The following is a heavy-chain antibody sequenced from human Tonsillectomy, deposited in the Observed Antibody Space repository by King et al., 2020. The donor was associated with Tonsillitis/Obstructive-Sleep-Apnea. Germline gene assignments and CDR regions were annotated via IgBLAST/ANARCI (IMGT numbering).Heavy chain of an antibody. D-gene: IGHD3-3*01. CDR3: ARGYYDFWSGYYNTGASDY. Sequence: QLVQSGAEVKKPGASVKLSCKASGYTFISYGISWVRQAPGQGLEWMGWISAFNGNTNYAQKLQGRVTMTTDTSTSTAYMELRSLRSDDTALYYCARGYYDFWSGYYNTGASDYWGQGTLVTVSS. CDR1: GYTFISYG. V-gene: IGHV1-18*01. J-gene: IGHJ4*02. CDR2: ISAFNGNT.